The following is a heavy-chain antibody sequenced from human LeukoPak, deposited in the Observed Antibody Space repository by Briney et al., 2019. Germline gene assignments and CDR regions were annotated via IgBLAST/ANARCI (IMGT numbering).Heavy chain of an antibody. D-gene: IGHD2-8*01. CDR2: ISAYNGNT. V-gene: IGHV1-18*01. CDR3: ARILLYCTNGVCYDGAFDI. J-gene: IGHJ3*02. CDR1: GYTFTSYG. Sequence: GASVKVSCKASGYTFTSYGISWVRQAPGQGLEWMGWISAYNGNTNYAQKLQGRVTMTTDTSTSTAYMELRSLRSDDTAVYYCARILLYCTNGVCYDGAFDIWGQGTMVTVSS.